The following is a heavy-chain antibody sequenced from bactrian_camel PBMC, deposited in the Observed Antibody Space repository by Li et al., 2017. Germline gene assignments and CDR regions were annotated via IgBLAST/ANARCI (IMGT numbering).Heavy chain of an antibody. Sequence: HVQLVESGGGSVQAGESLKLSCVSSGYIFSSCGWAWYRQAPGKEREFVAGIGSGGATTYADSVKGRFTISQDNAKEKVYLQMNSLKPEDTAMYYCAANFWICGLDDKGNNFWGQGTQVTVS. CDR1: GYIFSSCG. J-gene: IGHJ4*01. CDR2: IGSGGAT. V-gene: IGHV3S53*01. CDR3: AANFWICGLDDKGNNF. D-gene: IGHD5*01.